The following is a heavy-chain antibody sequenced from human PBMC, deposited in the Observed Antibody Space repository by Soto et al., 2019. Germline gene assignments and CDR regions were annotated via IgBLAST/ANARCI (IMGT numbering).Heavy chain of an antibody. CDR2: ISAYNGNT. CDR3: ARDRRGIAVAGNHYYYGMDV. D-gene: IGHD6-19*01. CDR1: GYTFTSYG. J-gene: IGHJ6*02. Sequence: QVQLVQSGAEVKKPGASVKVSCKASGYTFTSYGISWVRQAPGQGLEWMGWISAYNGNTNYAQKLQGRVTMTTDTSTITAYMELRSLRSDDTAVYYCARDRRGIAVAGNHYYYGMDVWGQGTTVTVSS. V-gene: IGHV1-18*01.